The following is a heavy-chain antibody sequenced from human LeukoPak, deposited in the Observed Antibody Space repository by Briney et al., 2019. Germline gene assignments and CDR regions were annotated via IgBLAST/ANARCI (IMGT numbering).Heavy chain of an antibody. CDR2: VFHTGSS. CDR1: GYSISSGYY. J-gene: IGHJ4*02. D-gene: IGHD4-11*01. V-gene: IGHV4-38-2*01. Sequence: PSETLSLTCAVSGYSISSGYYWGWIREPAGKGPEWIGSVFHTGSSYYIPPLKSRVTISVDTSKNQFSLEVSSVTAADTAIYYCARGISTTGHDYWGPGTLVTVSS. CDR3: ARGISTTGHDY.